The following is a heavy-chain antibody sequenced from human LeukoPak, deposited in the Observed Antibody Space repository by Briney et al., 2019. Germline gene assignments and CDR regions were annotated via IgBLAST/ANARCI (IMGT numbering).Heavy chain of an antibody. V-gene: IGHV1-18*01. J-gene: IGHJ6*02. CDR2: ISAYNGNT. Sequence: GASVKVSCKVSGYTLTELSMHWVRQAPGQGLEWMGWISAYNGNTNYAQKLQGRVTMTTDTSTSTAYMELRSLRSDDTAVYYCARVIGTPDYYYYGMDVWGQGTTVTVSS. CDR1: GYTLTELS. D-gene: IGHD1-26*01. CDR3: ARVIGTPDYYYYGMDV.